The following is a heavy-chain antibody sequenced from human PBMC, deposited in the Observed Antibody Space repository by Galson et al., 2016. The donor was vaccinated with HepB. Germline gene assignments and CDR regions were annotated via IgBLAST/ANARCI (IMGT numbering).Heavy chain of an antibody. J-gene: IGHJ2*01. Sequence: SLRLSCAASGFTFSSYVMSWVRQAPGKGLEWVSGIGGSGGSTYYADSVKGRFTISRDNSKNTLYLQMNSLRAEDTAVYYCAKSLIEGPTMNWYFDLWGLGNRVTDS. CDR2: IGGSGGST. D-gene: IGHD1-26*01. V-gene: IGHV3-23*01. CDR1: GFTFSSYV. CDR3: AKSLIEGPTMNWYFDL.